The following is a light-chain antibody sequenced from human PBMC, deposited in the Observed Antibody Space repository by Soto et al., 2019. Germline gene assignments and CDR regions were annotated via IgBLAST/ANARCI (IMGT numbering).Light chain of an antibody. CDR1: QSISSW. CDR2: KAS. J-gene: IGKJ1*01. V-gene: IGKV1-5*03. CDR3: QHYNSYSPRT. Sequence: DIQMTQSPSTLSASVGDRVTITCRASQSISSWLAWYQQKPGKAPKLLIYKASSLESGVPSRFIGSGSGTEVTLTISSLEPDDFATYYCQHYNSYSPRTFGQGTKVEIK.